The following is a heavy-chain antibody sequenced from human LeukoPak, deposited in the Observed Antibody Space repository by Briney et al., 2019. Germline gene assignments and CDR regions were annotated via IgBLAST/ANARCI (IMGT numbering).Heavy chain of an antibody. Sequence: EASVKVSCKASGYTFTSYDINWVRLAPGQGLEWMGWMNPNSGNTVYAQKFQGRVTMTRNTSISTAYMELSSLRSEDTAVYYCARGRGTAADYFDYWGQGTLVTVSS. V-gene: IGHV1-8*01. CDR1: GYTFTSYD. CDR3: ARGRGTAADYFDY. J-gene: IGHJ4*02. D-gene: IGHD6-13*01. CDR2: MNPNSGNT.